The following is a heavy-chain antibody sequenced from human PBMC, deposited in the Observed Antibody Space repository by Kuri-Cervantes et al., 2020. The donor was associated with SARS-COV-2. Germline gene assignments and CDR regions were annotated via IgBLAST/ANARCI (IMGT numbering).Heavy chain of an antibody. CDR3: ARAELGLGWFFDL. Sequence: ESLKISCEVYGGSLSYYYWSWVRQPPGKGLEWIGEINHSGSTNYNPSLKSRVTISGDTSKNQFSLKLSPVTAADTAVYYCARAELGLGWFFDLWGRGTLVTVSS. CDR1: GGSLSYYY. D-gene: IGHD6-13*01. CDR2: INHSGST. J-gene: IGHJ2*01. V-gene: IGHV4-34*01.